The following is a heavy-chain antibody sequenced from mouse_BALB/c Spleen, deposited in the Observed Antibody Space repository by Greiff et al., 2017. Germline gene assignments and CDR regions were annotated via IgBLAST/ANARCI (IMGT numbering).Heavy chain of an antibody. CDR2: ISSGGSYT. Sequence: DVKLVESGGGLVKPGGSLKLSCAASGFTFSSYTMSWVRQTPEKRLEWVATISSGGSYTYYPDSVKGRFTISRDNAKNTLYLQMSSLKSEDTAMYYCTRGGKIYDGYSWAMDYWGQGTSVTVSS. CDR1: GFTFSSYT. V-gene: IGHV5-6-4*01. D-gene: IGHD2-3*01. J-gene: IGHJ4*01. CDR3: TRGGKIYDGYSWAMDY.